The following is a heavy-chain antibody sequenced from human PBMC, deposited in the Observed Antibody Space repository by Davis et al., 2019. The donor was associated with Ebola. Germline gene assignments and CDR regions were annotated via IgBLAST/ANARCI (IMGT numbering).Heavy chain of an antibody. CDR3: AKEKDYGNQSIIYYYYGMDV. V-gene: IGHV3-7*03. J-gene: IGHJ6*02. CDR1: GFTFSSYW. D-gene: IGHD4/OR15-4a*01. CDR2: IKQDGSEK. Sequence: PGGSLRLSCAASGFTFSSYWMSWVRQAPGKGLEWVANIKQDGSEKYYVDSVKGRFTISRDNAKNSLYLQMNSLRAEDTAVYYCAKEKDYGNQSIIYYYYGMDVWGQGTTVTVSS.